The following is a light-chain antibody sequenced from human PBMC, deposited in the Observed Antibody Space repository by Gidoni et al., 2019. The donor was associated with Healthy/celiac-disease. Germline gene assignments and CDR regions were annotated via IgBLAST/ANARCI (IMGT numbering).Light chain of an antibody. Sequence: DIQMTQSPSSLSASVGDRVTITCRASQRISTYLNWYQQKPGKAPKLLIYAASSLQSGVPSRFSGSGSGTDFTLTISSLQPEDFATYYCQQSYSTPFTFGPXTKVDIK. CDR3: QQSYSTPFT. V-gene: IGKV1-39*01. J-gene: IGKJ3*01. CDR2: AAS. CDR1: QRISTY.